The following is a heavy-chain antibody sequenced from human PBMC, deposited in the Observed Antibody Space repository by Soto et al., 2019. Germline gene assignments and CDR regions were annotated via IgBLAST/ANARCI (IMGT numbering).Heavy chain of an antibody. CDR2: IKEDGSEK. CDR1: RFTFSGXW. Sequence: EVQLVESGGDLVQPGGSLRLSCADSRFTFSGXWMYWVRQAPGKGLEWVANIKEDGSEKNYVDSVRGRFTISRDNAKNSLYLQMNSLRAEDTAVYYCARGARIWGQGTMVTVS. J-gene: IGHJ3*02. CDR3: ARGARI. V-gene: IGHV3-7*01.